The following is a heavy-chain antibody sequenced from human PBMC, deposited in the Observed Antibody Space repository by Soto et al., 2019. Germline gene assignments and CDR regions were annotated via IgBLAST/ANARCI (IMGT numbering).Heavy chain of an antibody. V-gene: IGHV3-30-3*01. CDR2: MSYDGNSK. CDR3: ARGRTVRDHDDFDL. J-gene: IGHJ4*02. Sequence: QVQLVESGGGVVQPGRSLRLSCAASGFTFSSYSMHWVRQAPGKGLEWVAAMSYDGNSKYFADSVNGRFTISRDNSKNTLSLQMNRLGAEDSAVYYCARGRTVRDHDDFDLWGQGTLVTVSS. CDR1: GFTFSSYS. D-gene: IGHD2-21*01.